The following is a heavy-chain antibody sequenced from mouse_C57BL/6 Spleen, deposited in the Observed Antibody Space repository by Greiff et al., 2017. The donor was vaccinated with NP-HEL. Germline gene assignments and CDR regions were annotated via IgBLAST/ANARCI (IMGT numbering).Heavy chain of an antibody. D-gene: IGHD4-1*01. Sequence: EVKLVESGGCLVQPGGSLKLSCAASGFTFSDYGMHWVRQTPEKGLEWVAYISSGSSTIYYADTVKGRFTISRDNAKNTLFLQMTSLRSEDTAMYYCATGTGAYWGQGTLVTVSA. J-gene: IGHJ3*01. CDR3: ATGTGAY. V-gene: IGHV5-17*01. CDR1: GFTFSDYG. CDR2: ISSGSSTI.